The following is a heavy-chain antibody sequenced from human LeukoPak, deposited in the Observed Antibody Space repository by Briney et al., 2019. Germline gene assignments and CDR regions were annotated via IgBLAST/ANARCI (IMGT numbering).Heavy chain of an antibody. CDR2: INHSGST. D-gene: IGHD3-16*02. CDR3: ARGHDYVWGSYRYQAISPQAYNWFDP. V-gene: IGHV4-34*01. CDR1: GGSFSGYY. J-gene: IGHJ5*02. Sequence: SETLSLTCAVYGGSFSGYYWSWIRQPPGKGLEWIGEINHSGSTNYNPSLKSRVTISVDTSKNQFSLKLSSVTAADTAVYYCARGHDYVWGSYRYQAISPQAYNWFDPWGQGTLVTVSS.